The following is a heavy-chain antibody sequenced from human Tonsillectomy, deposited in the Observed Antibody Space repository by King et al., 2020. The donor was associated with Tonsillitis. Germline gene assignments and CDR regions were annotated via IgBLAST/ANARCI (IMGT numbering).Heavy chain of an antibody. CDR3: ARDLEYYYCSGRRSDAFDI. CDR2: ISAYNGNK. V-gene: IGHV1-18*01. D-gene: IGHD3-10*01. CDR1: GYTFTSYG. J-gene: IGHJ3*02. Sequence: QLVQSGAEVKKPGASVKVSCKASGYTFTSYGISWVRQAPGQGLEWMGWISAYNGNKNYAQKLQGRVTMTTDTSTSTDYMELRSLRSDDTAVYYCARDLEYYYCSGRRSDAFDIWGQGTMFPVSS.